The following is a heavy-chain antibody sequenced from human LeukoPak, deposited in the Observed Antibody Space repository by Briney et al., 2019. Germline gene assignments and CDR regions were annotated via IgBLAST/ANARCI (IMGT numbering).Heavy chain of an antibody. CDR3: ARAVTGDLFDY. CDR1: GFTFSSYW. J-gene: IGHJ4*02. D-gene: IGHD7-27*01. Sequence: PGGSLRLSCAASGFTFSSYWMSWVRQAPGKGLEWVANIKQDGSEKYYVDSVKGRFTITRDNAKNSLYLQMNSLRAEDTAVYYCARAVTGDLFDYWGQGTLVTVSS. CDR2: IKQDGSEK. V-gene: IGHV3-7*01.